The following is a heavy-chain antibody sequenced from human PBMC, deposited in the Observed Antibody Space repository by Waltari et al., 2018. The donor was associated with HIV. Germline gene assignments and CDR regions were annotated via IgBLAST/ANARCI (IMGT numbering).Heavy chain of an antibody. D-gene: IGHD4-17*01. J-gene: IGHJ6*02. CDR1: GYTFTGYY. V-gene: IGHV1-2*02. Sequence: QVQLVQSGAEVKKPGASVKVSCKASGYTFTGYYLHWVRQAPGQGLEGMGWINPNSGGTNEAQKFQGRVTMTRDTSISTAYMELSRLRSDDTAVYYCASHTVTGYYYYGMDVWGQGTTVTVSS. CDR3: ASHTVTGYYYYGMDV. CDR2: INPNSGGT.